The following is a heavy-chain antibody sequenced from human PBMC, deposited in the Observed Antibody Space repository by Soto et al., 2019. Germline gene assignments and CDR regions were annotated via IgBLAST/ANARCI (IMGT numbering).Heavy chain of an antibody. V-gene: IGHV3-48*01. J-gene: IGHJ4*02. CDR3: AKDYYYDSSGYASPDY. CDR1: GFTLSSYT. D-gene: IGHD3-22*01. Sequence: PGGSLRLSCAASGFTLSSYTMNWVRQAPGKGLEWVSFISSSSSTIYYADSVKGRFTISRDNSKNTLYLQMNSLRAEDTALYYCAKDYYYDSSGYASPDYWGRGTLVTVSS. CDR2: ISSSSSTI.